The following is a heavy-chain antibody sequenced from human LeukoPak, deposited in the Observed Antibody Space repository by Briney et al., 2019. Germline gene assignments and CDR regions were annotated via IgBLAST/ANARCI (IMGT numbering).Heavy chain of an antibody. Sequence: GASVKVSCKASGYTFTGYYMHWVRQAPGQGLEWMGWINPNSGGTNYAQKFQGRVTMTRDTSISTAYMELSRLRSDDTAVYYCARDPSGYTNWFDPWGQGTLVTVSS. CDR2: INPNSGGT. D-gene: IGHD3-22*01. CDR3: ARDPSGYTNWFDP. J-gene: IGHJ5*02. V-gene: IGHV1-2*02. CDR1: GYTFTGYY.